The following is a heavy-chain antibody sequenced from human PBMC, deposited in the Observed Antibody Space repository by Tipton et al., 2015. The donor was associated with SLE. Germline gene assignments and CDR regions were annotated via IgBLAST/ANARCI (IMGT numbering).Heavy chain of an antibody. V-gene: IGHV1-8*02. CDR1: GYTFTSYD. D-gene: IGHD3-3*01. CDR2: LNPNSGNT. Sequence: QSGAEVKKPGASVKFSCKASGYTFTSYDINWVRQATGQGLEWMGWLNPNSGNTGYAQKVQGRVTISVDTSKNQFSLKLSSVTAADTAVYYCARELRILVPHRGMDVWCQGASVTVSS. CDR3: ARELRILVPHRGMDV. J-gene: IGHJ6*02.